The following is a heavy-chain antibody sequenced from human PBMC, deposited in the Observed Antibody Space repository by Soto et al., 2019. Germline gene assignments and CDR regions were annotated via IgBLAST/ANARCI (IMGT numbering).Heavy chain of an antibody. Sequence: ASVKVSCKASGYTFTSYDINWVRQATGQGLEWMGWMNPNSGNTGYAQKFQGRVTMTRNTSISTAYMELSSLRSEDTAVYYCARVRRGVRGEQFDPWGQGTLVTVSS. J-gene: IGHJ5*02. CDR2: MNPNSGNT. CDR3: ARVRRGVRGEQFDP. CDR1: GYTFTSYD. V-gene: IGHV1-8*01. D-gene: IGHD3-10*01.